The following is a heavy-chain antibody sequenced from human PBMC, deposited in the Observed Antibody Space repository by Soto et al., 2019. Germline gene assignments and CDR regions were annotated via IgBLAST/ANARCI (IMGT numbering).Heavy chain of an antibody. D-gene: IGHD6-13*01. J-gene: IGHJ6*02. Sequence: RASVKVSCKASGGTFSSYAISWVRQAPGQGLEWMGGIIPIFGTANYAQKFQGRVTITADESTSTAYMELSSLRSEDTAVYYCARRIAAAGPSDYYGMDVWGQGTTVTVSS. CDR1: GGTFSSYA. CDR3: ARRIAAAGPSDYYGMDV. CDR2: IIPIFGTA. V-gene: IGHV1-69*13.